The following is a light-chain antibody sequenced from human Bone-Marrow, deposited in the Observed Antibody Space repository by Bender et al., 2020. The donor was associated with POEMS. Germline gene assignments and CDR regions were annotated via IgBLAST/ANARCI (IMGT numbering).Light chain of an antibody. J-gene: IGLJ1*01. V-gene: IGLV2-11*01. CDR3: CSYAGSGTPYL. CDR1: SSDVGAYNY. CDR2: DVT. Sequence: QSALTQPRSVSGSPGQSVTISCTGTSSDVGAYNYVSWYQQHPGRAPKVMIYDVTKRTSGVPDRFSASKSGSTASLTISGLQAEDEADYYCCSYAGSGTPYLCGTGTKVTVL.